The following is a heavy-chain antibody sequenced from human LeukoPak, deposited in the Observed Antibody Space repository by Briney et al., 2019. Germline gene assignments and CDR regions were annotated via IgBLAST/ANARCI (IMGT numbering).Heavy chain of an antibody. CDR1: GVSISSGDYY. Sequence: SETLSLTCTVSGVSISSGDYYWSWIRHPPGKGLEWVGYIYYSGSTYYNPSLKSRVTISVDTSKSQFSLKLSAVTAADTAVYYCARGIYGSGSYYNGWGQGTLVTVSS. J-gene: IGHJ4*02. CDR2: IYYSGST. D-gene: IGHD3-10*01. CDR3: ARGIYGSGSYYNG. V-gene: IGHV4-30-4*01.